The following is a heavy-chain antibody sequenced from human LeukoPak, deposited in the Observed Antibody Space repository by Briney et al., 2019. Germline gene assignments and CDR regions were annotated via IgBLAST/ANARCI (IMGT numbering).Heavy chain of an antibody. D-gene: IGHD6-13*01. CDR3: AKVSPPLRGYSILFDY. CDR1: GFTFSSYG. CDR2: ILSDGSNT. Sequence: PGRSLRLSCAAAGFTFSSYGMRWVRQAPSKGLGWVAVILSDGSNTYYADSVEGRFTTSRDNSKNTLYLQMNSLRAEDTAVYYRAKVSPPLRGYSILFDYWGQGTLVTASS. J-gene: IGHJ4*02. V-gene: IGHV3-30*18.